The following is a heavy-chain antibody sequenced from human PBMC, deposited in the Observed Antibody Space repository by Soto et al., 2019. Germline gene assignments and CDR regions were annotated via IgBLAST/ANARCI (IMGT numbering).Heavy chain of an antibody. CDR3: APMGV. CDR1: GFTFSSYA. Sequence: EVQLLESGGGLVQPGGSLRLSCAASGFTFSSYAMSWVRQAPGKGLEWVSTISGSANSTYYADSVKGRFTISRDNSKITLYLKMSSLRADDTAVYYCAPMGVWGQGTKVTVSS. J-gene: IGHJ6*02. V-gene: IGHV3-23*01. CDR2: ISGSANST.